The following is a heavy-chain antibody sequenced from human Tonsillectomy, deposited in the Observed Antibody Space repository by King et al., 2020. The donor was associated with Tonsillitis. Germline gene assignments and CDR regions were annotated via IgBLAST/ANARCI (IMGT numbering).Heavy chain of an antibody. D-gene: IGHD6-25*01. CDR2: IYHSGST. Sequence: LQLQESGSGLVKPSQTLSLTCAVSGGPISSGGYSWSWIRQPPGKGLEWIGYIYHSGSTYYNPSLKSRVTISVDRSKNQFSLKLSSVTAADTAVYYCARGGEILDYWGQGTLVTVS. J-gene: IGHJ4*02. CDR3: ARGGEILDY. CDR1: GGPISSGGYS. V-gene: IGHV4-30-2*01.